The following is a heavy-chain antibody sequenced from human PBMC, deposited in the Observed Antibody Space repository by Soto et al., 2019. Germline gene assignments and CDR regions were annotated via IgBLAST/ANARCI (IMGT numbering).Heavy chain of an antibody. CDR1: GFTFSSYG. J-gene: IGHJ6*02. V-gene: IGHV3-33*01. Sequence: HPGGSLRLSCAASGFTFSSYGMHWVRQAPGKGLEWAAVIWYDGSNKYYADSVKGRFTISRDNSKNTLYLQMNSLRAEDTAVYYCARDNELGPESTGGMDVWGQGTTVTVSS. CDR2: IWYDGSNK. D-gene: IGHD1-1*01. CDR3: ARDNELGPESTGGMDV.